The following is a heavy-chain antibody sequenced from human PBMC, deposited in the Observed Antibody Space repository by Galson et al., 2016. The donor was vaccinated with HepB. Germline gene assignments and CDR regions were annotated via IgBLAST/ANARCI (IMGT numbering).Heavy chain of an antibody. V-gene: IGHV1-3*01. J-gene: IGHJ4*02. CDR1: GYTFTNYA. CDR2: INAVNGDT. Sequence: SVKVSCKADGYTFTNYAMHWVRQAPGQRLEWMGWINAVNGDTKFSQNFQGRATIARDTSASTAHMKLSSLRSEDTAVYYCARGDSSSWYSGRSFDYWGQGTLVTVSS. CDR3: ARGDSSSWYSGRSFDY. D-gene: IGHD6-13*01.